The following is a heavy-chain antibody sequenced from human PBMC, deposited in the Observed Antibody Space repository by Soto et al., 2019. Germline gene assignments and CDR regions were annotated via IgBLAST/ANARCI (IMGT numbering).Heavy chain of an antibody. CDR1: GFTFSSYG. D-gene: IGHD2-21*02. J-gene: IGHJ3*02. V-gene: IGHV3-30*18. CDR2: ISYDGSNK. CDR3: AKLGAYGGGDCYLDDAFDI. Sequence: QVQLVESGGGVVQPGRSLRLSCAASGFTFSSYGMHWVRQAPGKGLEWVAVISYDGSNKYYADSVKGRFTISRDNSKNTLYRQMNSLRAEDTAVYYCAKLGAYGGGDCYLDDAFDIWGQGTMVTVSS.